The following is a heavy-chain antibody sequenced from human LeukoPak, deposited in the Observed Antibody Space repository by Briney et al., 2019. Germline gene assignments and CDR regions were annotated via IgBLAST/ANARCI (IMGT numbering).Heavy chain of an antibody. V-gene: IGHV4-59*01. CDR3: ARGPYGGVFDY. D-gene: IGHD4-23*01. CDR1: GGSISSYY. CDR2: IYYSGST. Sequence: TSETLSLTCTVSGGSISSYYWSWIRQPPGKGLEWIGYIYYSGSTNYNPSLKSRVTISVDTSKNQFSLKLSSVTAADTAVYYCARGPYGGVFDYWGQGTLVTVSS. J-gene: IGHJ4*02.